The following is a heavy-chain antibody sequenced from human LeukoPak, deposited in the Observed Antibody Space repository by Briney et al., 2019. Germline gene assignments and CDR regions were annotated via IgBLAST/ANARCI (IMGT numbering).Heavy chain of an antibody. CDR2: IYYSGST. J-gene: IGHJ4*02. Sequence: PSETLSLTCAVYGGSFSGYYWGWIRQPPGKGLEWIGSIYYSGSTYYNLSLKSRVTMSVDTSKNQFSLNLSSVTAADTAMYYCARAVGTSRNFFDYWGQGTLVTVSS. CDR3: ARAVGTSRNFFDY. D-gene: IGHD4-23*01. V-gene: IGHV4-34*01. CDR1: GGSFSGYY.